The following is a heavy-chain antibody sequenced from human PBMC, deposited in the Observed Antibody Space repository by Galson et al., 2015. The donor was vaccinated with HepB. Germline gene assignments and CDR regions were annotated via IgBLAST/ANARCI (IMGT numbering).Heavy chain of an antibody. V-gene: IGHV3-33*01. J-gene: IGHJ6*02. CDR2: IWYDGSNK. Sequence: SLRLSCAASGFTFSSYGMHWVRQAPGKGLEWVAVIWYDGSNKYYADSVKGRFTISRDNSKNTLYLQMNSLRAEDTAVYYCAREPYNSSSWRVGYGGYYYGMDVWGQGTTVTVSS. CDR1: GFTFSSYG. CDR3: AREPYNSSSWRVGYGGYYYGMDV. D-gene: IGHD6-6*01.